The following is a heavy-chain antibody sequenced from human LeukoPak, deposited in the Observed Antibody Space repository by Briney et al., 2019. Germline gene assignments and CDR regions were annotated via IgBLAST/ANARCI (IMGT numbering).Heavy chain of an antibody. D-gene: IGHD3-22*01. Sequence: SETLSLTCAVYGGSFSGYYWSWIRQPPGKGLEWIGEINHSGSTNYNPSLKSRVTISVDTSKNQFSLKLSSVTAADTAVYYCASLALYYYDSSGYPPPFDYWGQGTLVTVSS. CDR2: INHSGST. CDR3: ASLALYYYDSSGYPPPFDY. V-gene: IGHV4-34*01. CDR1: GGSFSGYY. J-gene: IGHJ4*02.